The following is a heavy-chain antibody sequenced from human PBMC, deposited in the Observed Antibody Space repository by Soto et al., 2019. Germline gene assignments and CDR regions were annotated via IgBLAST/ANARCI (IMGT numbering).Heavy chain of an antibody. CDR2: IHYDGST. Sequence: QLQLQESGPGLVRPSETLSLTCTVSGGSISTNTYYWGWIRQPPGKGLEWIGSIHYDGSTYYNPSKKSQVPISVDTSKNQFSLSGDTSKNQCSLKLTSVTAADTAVYYCATHYCTGGPCDVDYRGQGTLVIVFS. CDR3: ATHYCTGGPCDVDY. J-gene: IGHJ4*02. V-gene: IGHV4-39*01. D-gene: IGHD2-8*02. CDR1: GGSISTNTYY.